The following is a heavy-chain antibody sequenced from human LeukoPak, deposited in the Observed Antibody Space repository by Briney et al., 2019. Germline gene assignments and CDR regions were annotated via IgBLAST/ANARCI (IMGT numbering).Heavy chain of an antibody. D-gene: IGHD6-19*01. CDR1: GYTFTSYD. V-gene: IGHV1-8*01. J-gene: IGHJ4*02. CDR2: MNPNSGNT. Sequence: ASVKVSCKASGYTFTSYDINWVRQATGQGLEWMGWMNPNSGNTGNAQKFQGRVTMTRNTSISTAYMELSSLRSEDTAVYYCARGGGLEQWPTTEADYWGQGTLVTVSS. CDR3: ARGGGLEQWPTTEADY.